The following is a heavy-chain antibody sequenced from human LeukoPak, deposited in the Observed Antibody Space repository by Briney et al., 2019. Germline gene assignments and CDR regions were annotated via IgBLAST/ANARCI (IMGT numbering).Heavy chain of an antibody. V-gene: IGHV3-23*01. J-gene: IGHJ4*02. Sequence: GGSLRLSCAASGFSFSTYAVHWVRQAPGMGLEWVSGISGDGYSTYYADSVKGRFTICRDNSKNTVYLQMNSLRDEDTAVYYCAKRSGSPRPEYFDYWGQGTLVTVSS. CDR2: ISGDGYST. CDR3: AKRSGSPRPEYFDY. CDR1: GFSFSTYA. D-gene: IGHD1-14*01.